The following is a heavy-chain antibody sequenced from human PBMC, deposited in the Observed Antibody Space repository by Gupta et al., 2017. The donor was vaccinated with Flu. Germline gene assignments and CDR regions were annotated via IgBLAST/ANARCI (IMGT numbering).Heavy chain of an antibody. V-gene: IGHV3-23*01. CDR1: GFTFNGNA. Sequence: EVQLLESGGGLVRPGGSLTISCAVSGFTFNGNAMAWVRQAPGKGLEWVSTVSGSGGASYYADSVKGRFTISRDNSKYTVSLEMKSLRAEDTAQYYCAKTIPGTGPTMDVWGQGTTVTVSS. CDR3: AKTIPGTGPTMDV. J-gene: IGHJ6*02. CDR2: VSGSGGAS. D-gene: IGHD1-1*01.